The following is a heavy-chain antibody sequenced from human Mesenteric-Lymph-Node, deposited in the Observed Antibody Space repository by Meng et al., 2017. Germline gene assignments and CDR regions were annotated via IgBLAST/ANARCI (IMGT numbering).Heavy chain of an antibody. CDR2: ISAYNGNT. CDR3: ARVSDDYDRTGYYNFDY. Sequence: QVLLVQSGAELKKPGASMKVFFKASGYTFTNYGISWVRQAPGQGLEWMGWISAYNGNTNYAQKLQGRVTMTTDTSMSTAYMELRSLRSDDTAVYYCARVSDDYDRTGYYNFDYWGQGTLVTVSS. V-gene: IGHV1-18*01. J-gene: IGHJ4*02. CDR1: GYTFTNYG. D-gene: IGHD3-22*01.